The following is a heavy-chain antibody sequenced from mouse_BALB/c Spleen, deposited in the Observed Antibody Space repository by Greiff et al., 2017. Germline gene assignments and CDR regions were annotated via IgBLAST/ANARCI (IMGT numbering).Heavy chain of an antibody. CDR2: ISDGGSYT. CDR1: GFTFSDYY. V-gene: IGHV5-4*02. D-gene: IGHD2-1*01. Sequence: DVHLVESGGGLVKPGGSLKLSCAASGFTFSDYYMYWVRQTPEKRLEWGATISDGGSYTYYPDSVKGRFTISRDNAKNNLYLQMSSLKSEDTAMYYCARDLYYGNPDYAMDYWGQGTSVTVSS. J-gene: IGHJ4*01. CDR3: ARDLYYGNPDYAMDY.